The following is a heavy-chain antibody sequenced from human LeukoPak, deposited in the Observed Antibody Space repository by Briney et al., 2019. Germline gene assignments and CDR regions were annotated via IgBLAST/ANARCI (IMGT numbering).Heavy chain of an antibody. J-gene: IGHJ3*02. CDR1: GYTFTSYG. Sequence: ASVTVSCKASGYTFTSYGISWVRQSPGQGLEWMGWISAYNGNTNYAQKLQGRVTMTTDTSTSAAYMELRSLRSDDTAVYYCARVGIVGATDDAFDIWGQGTMVTVSS. CDR3: ARVGIVGATDDAFDI. CDR2: ISAYNGNT. V-gene: IGHV1-18*01. D-gene: IGHD1-26*01.